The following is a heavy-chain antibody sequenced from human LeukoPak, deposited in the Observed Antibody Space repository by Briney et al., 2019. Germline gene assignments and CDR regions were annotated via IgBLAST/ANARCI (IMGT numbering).Heavy chain of an antibody. CDR1: GFTFSSYD. Sequence: GGSLRLSCAASGFTFSSYDMHWVRQAAGKGLEWVSTIGTAGDTYYPGSVKGRFTISRENAKNSLYLQMNSLRAGDTAVYYCARGADFGYSYGGYYYMDVWGKGTTVTVSS. J-gene: IGHJ6*03. D-gene: IGHD5-18*01. CDR2: IGTAGDT. CDR3: ARGADFGYSYGGYYYMDV. V-gene: IGHV3-13*01.